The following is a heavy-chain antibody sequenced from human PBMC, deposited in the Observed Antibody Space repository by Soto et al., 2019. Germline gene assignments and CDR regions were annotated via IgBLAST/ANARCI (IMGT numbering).Heavy chain of an antibody. CDR2: IYYSGST. CDR1: GGSISSYY. J-gene: IGHJ4*02. V-gene: IGHV4-59*01. D-gene: IGHD3-22*01. CDR3: ARGSLTYYYDSSGYYPFDY. Sequence: QVQLQESGPGLVKPSETLSLTCTVSGGSISSYYWSWIRQPPGKGLEWIGYIYYSGSTNYNPSLKSRVTISVDTSKNHFSLKLSSVTAADTAVYYCARGSLTYYYDSSGYYPFDYWGQGTLVTVSS.